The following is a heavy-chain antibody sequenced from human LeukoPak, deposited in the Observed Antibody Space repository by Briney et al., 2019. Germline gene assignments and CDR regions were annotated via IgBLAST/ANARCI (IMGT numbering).Heavy chain of an antibody. CDR1: GGTFSSYA. D-gene: IGHD5-12*01. CDR2: IIPIFGTA. J-gene: IGHJ4*02. Sequence: SVKVSCKASGGTFSSYAISWVRQAPGQGLEWMGGIIPIFGTANYAQKFQGRVTIIADESTSTAYMELSSLRSEDTAVYYCASNSVATIDPPDYWGQGTLVTVSS. V-gene: IGHV1-69*01. CDR3: ASNSVATIDPPDY.